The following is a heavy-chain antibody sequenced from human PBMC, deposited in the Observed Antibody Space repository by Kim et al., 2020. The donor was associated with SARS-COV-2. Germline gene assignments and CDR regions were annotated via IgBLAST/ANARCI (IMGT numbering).Heavy chain of an antibody. CDR2: VCGGDGGT. Sequence: GGSLRLSCGASGFTFSSHAMTWVRQAPGKGLEWVSSVCGGDGGTYYADSVKGRFTISRDNSKNTLYLQMNSLRAEDTAIYYCAKPRSGSWGGQIDFWGQGTLVTVSA. D-gene: IGHD3-10*01. CDR3: AKPRSGSWGGQIDF. V-gene: IGHV3-23*01. J-gene: IGHJ4*02. CDR1: GFTFSSHA.